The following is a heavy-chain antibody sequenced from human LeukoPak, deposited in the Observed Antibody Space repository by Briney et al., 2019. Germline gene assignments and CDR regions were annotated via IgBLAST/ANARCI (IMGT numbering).Heavy chain of an antibody. V-gene: IGHV1-69*10. J-gene: IGHJ6*03. CDR3: ARAVAAAAHYYYYMDV. Sequence: SVKVSCKPSGGTFNSYAISWVRQAPGQGLEWMGGIIPIFDISNHAQKFQGRISITADRFTTTAYLELSSLRSEDTAVYYCARAVAAAAHYYYYMDVWGKGTTVTVSS. CDR2: IIPIFDIS. CDR1: GGTFNSYA. D-gene: IGHD6-13*01.